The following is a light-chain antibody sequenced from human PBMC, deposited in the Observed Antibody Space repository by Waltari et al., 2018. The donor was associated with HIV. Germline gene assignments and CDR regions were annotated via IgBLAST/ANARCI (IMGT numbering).Light chain of an antibody. CDR1: SGDVGTYDY. J-gene: IGLJ1*01. CDR3: SSYTSIAIYV. Sequence: QSALTQPASVSGSPGQSITISCSGTSGDVGTYDYVSWYQQHPGKAPKLLIHHVNNRPAGVSERFSGSKSGNTASLTISGLQADDEADYYCSSYTSIAIYVFGTGTRVTVL. CDR2: HVN. V-gene: IGLV2-14*03.